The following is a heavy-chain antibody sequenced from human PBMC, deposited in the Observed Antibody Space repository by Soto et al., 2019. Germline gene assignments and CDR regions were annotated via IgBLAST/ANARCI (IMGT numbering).Heavy chain of an antibody. J-gene: IGHJ6*02. V-gene: IGHV3-21*06. CDR2: IVGTAGFI. CDR1: DFSFSSYT. D-gene: IGHD2-21*01. CDR3: ATGRGDLGMVTPYFYYGLDV. Sequence: EMQLVQSGGGLVKSGGSLRLSCAASDFSFSSYTMNWVRQAPGKGLEWVSSIVGTAGFIFYADSVKGRFTISRDNARNLLFLQLNRLRAKHTAVYYCATGRGDLGMVTPYFYYGLDVWGQGTTVTASS.